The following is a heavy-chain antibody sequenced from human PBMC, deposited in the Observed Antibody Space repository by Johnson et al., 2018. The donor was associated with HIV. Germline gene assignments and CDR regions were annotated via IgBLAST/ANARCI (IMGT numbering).Heavy chain of an antibody. CDR1: GFTFSNYA. CDR3: AKDLNYGSGPVDI. Sequence: QVQLVESGGGVVQPGRSLRLSCAASGFTFSNYAMNWVRQAPGKGLEWVAVISYDGSNKYYADSVKGRFTISRDNSKNTLYLQMNSLRAEDTALYYCAKDLNYGSGPVDIWGQGTMVTVSS. D-gene: IGHD3-10*01. J-gene: IGHJ3*02. V-gene: IGHV3-30*04. CDR2: ISYDGSNK.